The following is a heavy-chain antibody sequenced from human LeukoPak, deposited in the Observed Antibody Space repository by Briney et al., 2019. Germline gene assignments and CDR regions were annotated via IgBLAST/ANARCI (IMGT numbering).Heavy chain of an antibody. V-gene: IGHV4-39*01. Sequence: SETLSLTCTVSGGSISRSPYWWGWIRQPPGKGLEWIATIYYSGSTFYHPSLESRVTISADTSKNQFSLKLSSVTAADTAVYYCARPGRWTDAFDIWGQGTMVTVSS. D-gene: IGHD5-24*01. J-gene: IGHJ3*02. CDR3: ARPGRWTDAFDI. CDR1: GGSISRSPYW. CDR2: IYYSGST.